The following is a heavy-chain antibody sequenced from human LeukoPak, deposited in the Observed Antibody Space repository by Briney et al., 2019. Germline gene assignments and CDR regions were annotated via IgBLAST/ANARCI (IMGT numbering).Heavy chain of an antibody. CDR3: AKSNGYGLVDI. D-gene: IGHD3-10*01. CDR1: GGSISSSNW. J-gene: IGHJ3*02. V-gene: IGHV4-39*07. Sequence: SETLSLTCAVSGGSISSSNWWGWIRQPPGKGLEWIGNIFYSGSTYYSPSLKSRVTISLDTSRNQFSLKLNSVTAADTAVYYCAKSNGYGLVDIWGQGTMVTVSS. CDR2: IFYSGST.